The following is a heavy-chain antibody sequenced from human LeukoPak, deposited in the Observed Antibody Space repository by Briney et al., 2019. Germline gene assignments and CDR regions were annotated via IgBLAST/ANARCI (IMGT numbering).Heavy chain of an antibody. J-gene: IGHJ6*03. Sequence: SETLSLTCTVSGGSISSYYWSWIRQPPGKGLEWIGYIYYSGSTNYNPSLKSRVTISVDTSKNQFSLKLSSVTAADTAVYYCARGAVDIVPPFDYYYYYMDVWGKGTTVTVSS. CDR3: ARGAVDIVPPFDYYYYYMDV. CDR2: IYYSGST. V-gene: IGHV4-59*01. CDR1: GGSISSYY. D-gene: IGHD5-12*01.